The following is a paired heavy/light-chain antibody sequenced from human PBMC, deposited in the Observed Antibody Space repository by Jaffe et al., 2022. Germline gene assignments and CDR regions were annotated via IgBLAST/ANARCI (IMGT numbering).Light chain of an antibody. CDR3: QQFNSYPAT. CDR2: DAS. V-gene: IGKV1-13*02. Sequence: AIQLTQSPSSLSASVGDRVTITCRASQGISSALAWYQQKPGKAPKLLIYDASSLESGVPSRFSGSGSGTDFTLTISSLQPEDFATYYCQQFNSYPATFGQGTRLEIK. CDR1: QGISSA. J-gene: IGKJ5*01.
Heavy chain of an antibody. V-gene: IGHV4-38-2*01. CDR1: GYSISSGYY. J-gene: IGHJ4*02. Sequence: QVQLQESGPGLVKPSETLSLTCAVSGYSISSGYYWGWIRQPPGKGLEWIGSIYHSGSTYYNPSLKSRVTISVDTSKNQFSLKLSSVTAADTAVYYCARHPPPVAANFDYWGQGTLVTVSS. CDR2: IYHSGST. CDR3: ARHPPPVAANFDY. D-gene: IGHD6-19*01.